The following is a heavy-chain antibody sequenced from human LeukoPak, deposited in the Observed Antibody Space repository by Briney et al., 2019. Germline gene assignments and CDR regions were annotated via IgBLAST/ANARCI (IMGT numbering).Heavy chain of an antibody. V-gene: IGHV5-51*01. Sequence: GESLKISCRGSGYTFATFWIGWVRQKPGKGLEWMGYIYPGDSETRYSPSFQGQVNISADKSTSTAYLQWKSLQSSDTAMYYAVAGNGDYFDYWGQGTLVTVS. CDR2: IYPGDSET. CDR3: VAGNGDYFDY. D-gene: IGHD6-19*01. CDR1: GYTFATFW. J-gene: IGHJ4*02.